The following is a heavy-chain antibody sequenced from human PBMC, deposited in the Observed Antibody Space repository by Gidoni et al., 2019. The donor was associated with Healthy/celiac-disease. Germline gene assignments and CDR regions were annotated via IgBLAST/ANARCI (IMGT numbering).Heavy chain of an antibody. CDR1: GFTVSSNY. V-gene: IGHV3-66*01. J-gene: IGHJ4*02. CDR2: IYSGGST. CDR3: AEEAIAATY. D-gene: IGHD6-13*01. Sequence: EVQLVESGGGLVTPGWSLRLSCAASGFTVSSNYMSGVRQAPGKGLEWVSVIYSGGSTYYADSVKGRFNISRDNSKNTLYLQMNSLRAEDTAVYYCAEEAIAATYWGQGTLVTVSS.